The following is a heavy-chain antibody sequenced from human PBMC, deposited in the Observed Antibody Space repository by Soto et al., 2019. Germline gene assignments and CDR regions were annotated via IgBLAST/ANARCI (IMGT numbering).Heavy chain of an antibody. Sequence: SVKVSCKASGGTFSSYAISWVRQAPGQGLEWMGGIIPIFGTANYAQKFQGRVTITADESTSTAYMELGSLRSEDTAVYYCARDLGSSWAPDYWGQGTLVTVSS. CDR1: GGTFSSYA. D-gene: IGHD6-13*01. V-gene: IGHV1-69*13. J-gene: IGHJ4*02. CDR3: ARDLGSSWAPDY. CDR2: IIPIFGTA.